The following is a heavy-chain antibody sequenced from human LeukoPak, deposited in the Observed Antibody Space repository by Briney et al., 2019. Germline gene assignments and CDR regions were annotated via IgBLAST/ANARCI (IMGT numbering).Heavy chain of an antibody. V-gene: IGHV4-4*07. J-gene: IGHJ6*03. CDR3: ARLSDSSGWYGISFYYSYYMDV. CDR2: IYTSGST. D-gene: IGHD6-19*01. Sequence: PSETLSLTCTVSGCSISSYYWSWIRQPPGKGLEWIGRIYTSGSTNYNPSLKSGVTMPVDTSKTQFSLKMSSVTAADTAVYYCARLSDSSGWYGISFYYSYYMDVWGKGTTVTVSS. CDR1: GCSISSYY.